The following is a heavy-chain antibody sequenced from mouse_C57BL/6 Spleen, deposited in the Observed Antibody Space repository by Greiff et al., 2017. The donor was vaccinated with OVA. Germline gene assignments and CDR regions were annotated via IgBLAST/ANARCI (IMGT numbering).Heavy chain of an antibody. CDR2: ISDGGSYT. CDR1: GFTFSSYA. CDR3: ARDRSNLVAY. Sequence: EVKVVESGGGLVKPGGSLKLSCAASGFTFSSYAMSWVRQTPEKRLEWVATISDGGSYTYYPDNVKGRFTISRDNAKNNLYLQMSHLKSEDTAMYYCARDRSNLVAYWGQGTLVTVSA. J-gene: IGHJ3*01. D-gene: IGHD2-5*01. V-gene: IGHV5-4*01.